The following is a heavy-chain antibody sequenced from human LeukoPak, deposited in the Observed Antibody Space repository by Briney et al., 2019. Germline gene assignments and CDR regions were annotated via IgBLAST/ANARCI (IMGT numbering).Heavy chain of an antibody. J-gene: IGHJ3*02. Sequence: PGGSLRLSCAGPGFTFSSYWMPWVRQAPGKGLVWVSHINSDGSSTTYADCVKGRFTFSRDKAKHTMYLQMDSLRAEDTAVYYCARQRGYAFDIWGQGTVVTVSS. V-gene: IGHV3-74*01. CDR1: GFTFSSYW. CDR2: INSDGSST. CDR3: ARQRGYAFDI.